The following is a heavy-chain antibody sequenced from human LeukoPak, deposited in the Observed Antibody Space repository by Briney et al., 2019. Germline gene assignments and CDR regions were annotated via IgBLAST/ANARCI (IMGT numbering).Heavy chain of an antibody. J-gene: IGHJ4*02. V-gene: IGHV3-30-3*01. CDR2: ISYDGSNK. Sequence: GGSLRLSCAASGFTFSSYAMHWVRQAPGKGLEWVAVISYDGSNKYYADSVKGRFTISRDNSKNTLYLQMNSLRAEDTAVYYCARDPEMRPTTPVYYFDYWGQGTLVTVSS. CDR3: ARDPEMRPTTPVYYFDY. D-gene: IGHD5-24*01. CDR1: GFTFSSYA.